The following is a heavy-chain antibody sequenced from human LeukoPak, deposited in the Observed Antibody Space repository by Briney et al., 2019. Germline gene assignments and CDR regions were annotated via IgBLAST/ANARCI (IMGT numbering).Heavy chain of an antibody. D-gene: IGHD6-19*01. Sequence: ASVKVSCKVSGYTLTELSMHWVRQAPGKGLEWMGGFDPEDGETIYAQKFQGRVTMTEDTSTDTAYMELSRLIFDDTAVYYCARMGIVAGWFDPWGQGTLVTVSS. J-gene: IGHJ5*02. CDR3: ARMGIVAGWFDP. CDR1: GYTLTELS. V-gene: IGHV1-24*01. CDR2: FDPEDGET.